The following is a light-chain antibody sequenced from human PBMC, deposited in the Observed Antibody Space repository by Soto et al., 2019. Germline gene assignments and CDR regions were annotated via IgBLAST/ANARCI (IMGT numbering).Light chain of an antibody. CDR3: QQYNNWPSFT. Sequence: IVMTQSPATLSVSPGERATLSCRASQSVRRNLAWHQQKPGQAPRLLIYGASTRATGIPVRFSDSGSGTDFTLTISSLQSVDLAVYYCQQYNNWPSFTFGPGTKVDI. V-gene: IGKV3-15*01. CDR1: QSVRRN. CDR2: GAS. J-gene: IGKJ3*01.